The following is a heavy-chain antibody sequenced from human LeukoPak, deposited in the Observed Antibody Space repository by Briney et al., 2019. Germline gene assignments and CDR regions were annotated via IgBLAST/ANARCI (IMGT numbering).Heavy chain of an antibody. Sequence: SETLSLTCAVYGGSFSGYYWSWIRQPPGKGLEWIGEINHSGSTNYNPSLKSRVTISVDTSKNQFSLKLSSVTAADTAVYYYARVLGHSSHVDCWGQGTLVTVSS. V-gene: IGHV4-34*01. CDR1: GGSFSGYY. D-gene: IGHD6-13*01. CDR3: ARVLGHSSHVDC. CDR2: INHSGST. J-gene: IGHJ4*02.